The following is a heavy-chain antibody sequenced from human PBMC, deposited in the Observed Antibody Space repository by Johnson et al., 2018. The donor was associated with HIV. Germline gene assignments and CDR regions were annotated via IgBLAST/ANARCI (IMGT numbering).Heavy chain of an antibody. CDR1: EFTFGNYW. D-gene: IGHD2-2*01. Sequence: VQLVESGGGVVRRGGSLRLSCAASEFTFGNYWISWLRQAPGKGLEWVAVISYDGSNKYYADSVKGRFTISRDNSKNTLYLQVNSLRAEDTAVYYCARGDIVVVPAATRAQDAFDIWGQGTMVTVSS. J-gene: IGHJ3*02. CDR3: ARGDIVVVPAATRAQDAFDI. CDR2: ISYDGSNK. V-gene: IGHV3-30*03.